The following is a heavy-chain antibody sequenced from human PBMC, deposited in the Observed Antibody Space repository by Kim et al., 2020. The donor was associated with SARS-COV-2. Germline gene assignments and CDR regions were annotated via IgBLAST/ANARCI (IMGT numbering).Heavy chain of an antibody. V-gene: IGHV3-23*01. J-gene: IGHJ6*02. CDR3: AKKSGSYPYYYYGMDV. Sequence: GGSLRLSCAASGFTFSSYAMSWVRQAPGKGLEWVSAISGSGGSTYYADSVKGRFTISRDNSKNTLYLQMNSLRAEDTAVYYCAKKSGSYPYYYYGMDVWGQGTTVTVSS. D-gene: IGHD1-26*01. CDR1: GFTFSSYA. CDR2: ISGSGGST.